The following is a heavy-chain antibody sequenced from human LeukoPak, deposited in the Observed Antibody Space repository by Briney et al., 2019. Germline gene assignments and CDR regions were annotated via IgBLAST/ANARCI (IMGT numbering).Heavy chain of an antibody. CDR3: ARQPPDTASFDY. D-gene: IGHD3-22*01. J-gene: IGHJ4*02. Sequence: SETLSLTCTVSGDSISSSYWSWIRQPPGKGLEWIGFIYIGGYNYNPSLKSRVTRSVDTSKNQVSLKVNSVTAADTAVYFCARQPPDTASFDYWGQGTLVTVSS. CDR2: IYIGGY. CDR1: GDSISSSY. V-gene: IGHV4-59*01.